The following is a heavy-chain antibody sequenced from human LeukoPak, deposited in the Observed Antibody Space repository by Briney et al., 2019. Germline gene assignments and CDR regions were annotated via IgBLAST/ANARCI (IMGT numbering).Heavy chain of an antibody. Sequence: GASVKVSCKASGYTFTSYGISWVRQAPGKGLEWMGGFDPEDGETIYAQKFQGRVTMTEDTSTDTAYMELSRLRSEDTAVYYCSTVLSRSSGWYNWFDPWGQGTLVTVSS. CDR2: FDPEDGET. CDR3: STVLSRSSGWYNWFDP. CDR1: GYTFTSYG. J-gene: IGHJ5*02. D-gene: IGHD6-19*01. V-gene: IGHV1-24*01.